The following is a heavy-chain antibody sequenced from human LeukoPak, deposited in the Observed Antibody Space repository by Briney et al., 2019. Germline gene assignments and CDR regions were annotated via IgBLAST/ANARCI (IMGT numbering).Heavy chain of an antibody. Sequence: SETLSLTCTVSGGSISSYYWSWIRQPPGKGLEWIGYIYYSGSTNYNPSLKSRVTISVDTSKNQFSLKLSSVTAADTAVYYCARAKYYYGSGPVGFDYWGQGTLVTVSS. J-gene: IGHJ4*02. CDR3: ARAKYYYGSGPVGFDY. V-gene: IGHV4-59*12. D-gene: IGHD3-10*01. CDR1: GGSISSYY. CDR2: IYYSGST.